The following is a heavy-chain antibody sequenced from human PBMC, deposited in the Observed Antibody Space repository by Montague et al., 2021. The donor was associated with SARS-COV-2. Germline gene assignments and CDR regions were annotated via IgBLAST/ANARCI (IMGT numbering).Heavy chain of an antibody. J-gene: IGHJ6*02. D-gene: IGHD6-19*01. CDR1: GGSFSVSGYY. CDR2: INHRGTT. V-gene: IGHV4-34*01. Sequence: SETLSLTCAVYGGSFSVSGYYWSWIRQPQGKGLEWIGEINHRGTTTYNPSLNSRVTMSVDTSKNHFSLNLSSVSAADTAVYYCARISRGSSGCGWYNYNGMDAWGQGPWVIASS. CDR3: ARISRGSSGCGWYNYNGMDA.